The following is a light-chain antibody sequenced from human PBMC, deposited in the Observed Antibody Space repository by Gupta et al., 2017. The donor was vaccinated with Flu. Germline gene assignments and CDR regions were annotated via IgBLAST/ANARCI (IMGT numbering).Light chain of an antibody. V-gene: IGKV1-33*01. Sequence: GDRITFTCQASKDIKRAVNWYQQKAGQAPKVLVYDASTLQAGVPTRFSGSGSGTIYSLTISSLQTEDFATYYCQQYDKLPFTFGRGTRVEV. J-gene: IGKJ1*01. CDR2: DAS. CDR3: QQYDKLPFT. CDR1: KDIKRA.